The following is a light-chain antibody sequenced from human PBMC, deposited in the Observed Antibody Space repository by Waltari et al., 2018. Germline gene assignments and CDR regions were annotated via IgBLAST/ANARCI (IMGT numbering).Light chain of an antibody. J-gene: IGLJ3*02. CDR2: DFT. V-gene: IGLV2-14*01. Sequence: QSALTQPASVSGSPGQSITISCTGTTSDVGGYNYVSWYQQHPGKAPKLLISDFTKRPSGVSNRFSGSKSGNTASLTISGLQAEDEADYYCSSYTSSSTWVFGGGTKLTVL. CDR1: TSDVGGYNY. CDR3: SSYTSSSTWV.